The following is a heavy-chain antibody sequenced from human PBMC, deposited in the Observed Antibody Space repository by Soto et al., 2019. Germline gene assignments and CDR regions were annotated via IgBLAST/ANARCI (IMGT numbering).Heavy chain of an antibody. V-gene: IGHV4-31*11. D-gene: IGHD6-19*01. CDR2: ISYSGTT. CDR3: AAAHKGVAGPNWCDP. CDR1: GGSISSGGHY. J-gene: IGHJ5*02. Sequence: QVQLQESGPGLVKPSQTLSLTCAVSGGSISSGGHYWSWIRQHPGKGLDFMGYISYSGTTYYNPSLTSRLNLLIDTSENQFTLQLRSVTSADPAGYYCAAAHKGVAGPNWCDPGGQGTLVTVSS.